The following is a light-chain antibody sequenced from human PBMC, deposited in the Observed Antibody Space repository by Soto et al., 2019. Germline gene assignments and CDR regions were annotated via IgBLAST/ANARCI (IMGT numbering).Light chain of an antibody. V-gene: IGKV3D-15*01. J-gene: IGKJ4*01. Sequence: ETVMTQSPATLSVSPGERATLSCRASQSVRSNLAWYQQKPGQPPRLLIYGASTRATGIPARFSGNGSGTEFTLTISSLQSEDFAVYYCQQYNNWPPLTFGGGTKVEIK. CDR3: QQYNNWPPLT. CDR1: QSVRSN. CDR2: GAS.